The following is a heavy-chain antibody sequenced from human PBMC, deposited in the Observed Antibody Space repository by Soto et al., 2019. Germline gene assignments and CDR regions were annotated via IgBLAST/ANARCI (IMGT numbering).Heavy chain of an antibody. CDR1: GFSFTTYV. Sequence: QVQLVESGGGVVQPGRSLRLSCAASGFSFTTYVMHWVRQAPSKGLEWVAVISHDGSYKYYGDAVKGRFTISRDTSKKALYLEMKSLRPEDTAVYYCATGILAIVGTTLPRDAFNILAQGTIVTVSS. J-gene: IGHJ3*02. CDR3: ATGILAIVGTTLPRDAFNI. D-gene: IGHD1-26*01. CDR2: ISHDGSYK. V-gene: IGHV3-30*03.